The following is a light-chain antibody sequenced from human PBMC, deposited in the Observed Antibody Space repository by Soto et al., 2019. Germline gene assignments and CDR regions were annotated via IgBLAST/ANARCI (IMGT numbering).Light chain of an antibody. J-gene: IGLJ1*01. V-gene: IGLV2-11*01. CDR3: CSFSGTSTLYV. CDR2: DAT. Sequence: QSALTQPRSVSGSPGQSVTISCTGTTSDLGSYDYVSWYQQHPGRAPKLMIYDATKRPSGVPDRFSGSKSGNTASLTISRLQPEDEADYYCCSFSGTSTLYVFGTGTNLTVL. CDR1: TSDLGSYDY.